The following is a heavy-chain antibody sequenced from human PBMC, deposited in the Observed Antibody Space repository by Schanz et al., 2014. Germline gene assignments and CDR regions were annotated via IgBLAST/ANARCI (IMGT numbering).Heavy chain of an antibody. CDR1: GYTFSSYG. CDR3: ATLDYADSVS. D-gene: IGHD4-17*01. J-gene: IGHJ5*02. V-gene: IGHV1-69*09. CDR2: IIPILGIA. Sequence: QVQLVQSGAEVKKPGASVKVSCKASGYTFSSYGINWVRQAPGQGLEWMGRIIPILGIANYAQKFQGRVTITADKSTTTAYMELNSLNSDDTAVYYCATLDYADSVSWGQGTLVTVSA.